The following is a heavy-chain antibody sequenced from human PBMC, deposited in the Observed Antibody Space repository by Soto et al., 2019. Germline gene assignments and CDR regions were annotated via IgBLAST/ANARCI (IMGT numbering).Heavy chain of an antibody. D-gene: IGHD4-17*01. J-gene: IGHJ5*02. V-gene: IGHV4-31*03. Sequence: QVQLQESGPGLVKPSQTLSLTCTVSGGSISSDTYYWTWIRQHPGKGLEWIGYLHHSGVTHYNPSLKSRVTRSLDTSNNQFSLKMTSLTAADTAVYYCARSTVTERTHWFDPWGQGTLVTVSS. CDR1: GGSISSDTYY. CDR3: ARSTVTERTHWFDP. CDR2: LHHSGVT.